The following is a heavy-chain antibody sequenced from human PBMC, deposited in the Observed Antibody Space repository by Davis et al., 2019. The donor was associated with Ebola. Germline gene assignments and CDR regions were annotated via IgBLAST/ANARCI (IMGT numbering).Heavy chain of an antibody. D-gene: IGHD2-15*01. CDR1: GFTFRTYW. CDR3: ARERVSCSGGSCYYSGLYV. Sequence: GGSLRLSCAASGFTFRTYWMSWVRQAPGKGLEWVANIKEDGSEKFYVDSLKGRFAISRDNAKNSLYLQINSLGAEDTAVYYCARERVSCSGGSCYYSGLYVWGQGTTVTVSS. V-gene: IGHV3-7*03. J-gene: IGHJ6*02. CDR2: IKEDGSEK.